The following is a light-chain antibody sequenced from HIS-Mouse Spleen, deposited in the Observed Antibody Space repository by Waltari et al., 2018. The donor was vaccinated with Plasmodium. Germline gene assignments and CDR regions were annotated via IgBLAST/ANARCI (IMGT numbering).Light chain of an antibody. Sequence: QSALTQPASVSGSPGQSITISCTGTSSDVGSYNLVSWYQQHPGKAPKLKIYEGSKRPSGVSNRVSGSKSGNTASLTISGLQAEDEADYYCCSYAGSSTYVFGTGNKVTVL. CDR1: SSDVGSYNL. J-gene: IGLJ1*01. CDR2: EGS. V-gene: IGLV2-23*01. CDR3: CSYAGSSTYV.